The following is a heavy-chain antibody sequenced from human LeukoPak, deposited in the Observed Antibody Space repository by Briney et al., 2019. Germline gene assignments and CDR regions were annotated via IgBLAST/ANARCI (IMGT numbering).Heavy chain of an antibody. CDR2: IYPGDSDT. J-gene: IGHJ6*02. Sequence: PGESLKISCKGSGYSFTSYWIGWVRQMPGKGLEWMGIIYPGDSDTRYSPSFQGQVTISADKSISTAYLQWSSLKASDTAMYYCARHSSSIAAAGSPTHYYYYGMDVWGQGTTVTVSS. CDR3: ARHSSSIAAAGSPTHYYYYGMDV. D-gene: IGHD6-13*01. CDR1: GYSFTSYW. V-gene: IGHV5-51*01.